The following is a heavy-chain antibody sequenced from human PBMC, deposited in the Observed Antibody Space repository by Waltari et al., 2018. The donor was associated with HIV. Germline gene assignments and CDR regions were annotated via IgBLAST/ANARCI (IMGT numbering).Heavy chain of an antibody. V-gene: IGHV4-61*02. Sequence: QVQLQESGPGLVKPSQTLSLTCTVSGGSISSGSYYWSWIRRPAGKGLEWIGRIYTSGSTNYNPSLKSRVTISVDTSKNQFSLKLSSVTAADTAVYYCARYYCSGGSCSDYWGQGTLVTVSS. CDR2: IYTSGST. CDR1: GGSISSGSYY. D-gene: IGHD2-15*01. J-gene: IGHJ4*02. CDR3: ARYYCSGGSCSDY.